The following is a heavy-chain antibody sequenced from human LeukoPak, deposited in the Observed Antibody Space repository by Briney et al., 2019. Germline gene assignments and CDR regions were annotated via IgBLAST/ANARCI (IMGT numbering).Heavy chain of an antibody. Sequence: ASVKSSSRVFGNTFPAYYMTWLRQAPGQGLEWMGRTNPNSGGTNYAQKFQGRVTMTRDTSISTAYMELSRLRSDDTAVYYCAGTRPLLEWSEGAFDIWGQGTMVTVSS. CDR1: GNTFPAYY. V-gene: IGHV1-2*06. J-gene: IGHJ3*02. CDR2: TNPNSGGT. CDR3: AGTRPLLEWSEGAFDI. D-gene: IGHD3-3*01.